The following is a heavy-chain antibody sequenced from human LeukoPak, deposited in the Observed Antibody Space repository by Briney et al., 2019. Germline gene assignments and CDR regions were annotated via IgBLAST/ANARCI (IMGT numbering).Heavy chain of an antibody. J-gene: IGHJ4*02. Sequence: SETLSLTCTVSGGSISSYYWNWIRQPPGKGLEWIGYIYYSGSTNYNPSLKSRVTISVDTSKNQFSLKLSSVTAADTAVYYRARGADSSGYYSIFYFDYWGQGTLVTVSS. CDR3: ARGADSSGYYSIFYFDY. D-gene: IGHD3-22*01. CDR2: IYYSGST. CDR1: GGSISSYY. V-gene: IGHV4-59*01.